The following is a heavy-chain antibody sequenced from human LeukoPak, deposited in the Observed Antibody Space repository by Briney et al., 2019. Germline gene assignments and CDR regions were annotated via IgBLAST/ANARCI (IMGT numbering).Heavy chain of an antibody. CDR1: GGSFSSYY. V-gene: IGHV4-59*01. Sequence: SETLSLTCAVYGGSFSSYYWSWIRQPPGKGLEWIGYIYYSGSTNYNPSLKSRVTISVDTSKNQFSLKLSSVTAADTAVYYCARVGVVVPAALSYYMDVWGKGTTVTISS. J-gene: IGHJ6*03. CDR3: ARVGVVVPAALSYYMDV. CDR2: IYYSGST. D-gene: IGHD2-2*01.